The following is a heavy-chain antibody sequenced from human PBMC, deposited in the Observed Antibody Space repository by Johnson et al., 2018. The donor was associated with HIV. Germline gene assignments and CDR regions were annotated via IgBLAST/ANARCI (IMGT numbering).Heavy chain of an antibody. J-gene: IGHJ3*02. CDR2: IKQDGSEK. CDR3: ARGEEMATILI. CDR1: GFTFSSYW. D-gene: IGHD5-24*01. Sequence: VQLVESGGGVVQPGGSLRLSCAASGFTFSSYWMSWVRQAPGKGLEWVANIKQDGSEKYYADSVKGRFTISRDNSKNTLYLQMNSLRAEDTAVYYCARGEEMATILIWGQGTMVIVSS. V-gene: IGHV3-7*01.